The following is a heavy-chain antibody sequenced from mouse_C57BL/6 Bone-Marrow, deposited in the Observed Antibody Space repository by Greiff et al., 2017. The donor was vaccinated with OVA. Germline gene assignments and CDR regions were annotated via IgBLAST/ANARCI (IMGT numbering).Heavy chain of an antibody. CDR2: FYPGSGSI. J-gene: IGHJ2*01. V-gene: IGHV1-62-2*01. D-gene: IGHD4-1*01. CDR1: GYTFTEYT. CDR3: ARHEADWVLFDY. Sequence: QVHVKQSGAELVKPGASVKLSCKASGYTFTEYTIHWVKQRSGQGLEWIGWFYPGSGSIKYNEKFKDKATLTADKSSSTVYMELSRLTSEDSAVYFCARHEADWVLFDYWGQGTTLTVSS.